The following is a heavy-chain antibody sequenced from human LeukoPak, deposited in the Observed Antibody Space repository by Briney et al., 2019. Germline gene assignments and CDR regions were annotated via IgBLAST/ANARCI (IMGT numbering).Heavy chain of an antibody. Sequence: GGSLRLSCAASGFTFSSYSMNWVRQAPGKGLEWVSSISSSSSYIYYADSVKGRFTISRDNAKNSLYLQMNSLRAEDTAVYYCARSMIMITFGGVIGIDAFDIWGQGTMVTVSS. CDR2: ISSSSSYI. D-gene: IGHD3-16*02. J-gene: IGHJ3*02. CDR1: GFTFSSYS. V-gene: IGHV3-21*01. CDR3: ARSMIMITFGGVIGIDAFDI.